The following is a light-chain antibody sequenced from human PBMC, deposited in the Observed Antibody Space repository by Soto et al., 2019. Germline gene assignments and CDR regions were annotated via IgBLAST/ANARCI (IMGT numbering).Light chain of an antibody. CDR1: QDIRNY. J-gene: IGKJ4*01. V-gene: IGKV1-33*01. CDR2: DAS. CDR3: QHYDHLPPLS. Sequence: DIQMTQSPSSLSASVGDRVTITCQASQDIRNYLNWYQQKPGKAPNLLIYDASNLRAGVPSRFSGSGSGTDFTFTISSVQPEDIGTYYCQHYDHLPPLSFGGGTKVEIK.